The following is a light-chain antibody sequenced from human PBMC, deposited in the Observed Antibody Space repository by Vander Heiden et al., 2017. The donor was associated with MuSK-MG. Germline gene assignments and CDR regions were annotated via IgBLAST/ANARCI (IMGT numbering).Light chain of an antibody. CDR2: EVS. Sequence: QSALTQPASVSGSPGQSVLICCRGTRSDVGAYNRVSWWHQQYPGKAPKLIIFEVSNRAPGVSNRISASKSGNMASLTISGLQAEDEADYYCSSYTTSSTLVFGGGTKVTVL. CDR3: SSYTTSSTLV. CDR1: RSDVGAYNR. V-gene: IGLV2-14*01. J-gene: IGLJ3*02.